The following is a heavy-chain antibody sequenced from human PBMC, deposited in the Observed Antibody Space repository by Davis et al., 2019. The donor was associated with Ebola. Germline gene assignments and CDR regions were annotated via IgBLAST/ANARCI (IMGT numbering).Heavy chain of an antibody. J-gene: IGHJ4*02. CDR2: MNPNSGNT. V-gene: IGHV1-8*02. CDR1: GYTFTSYY. Sequence: AASVKVSCKASGYTFTSYYMHWVRQAPGQGLEWVGWMNPNSGNTGYAQKFQGRVTMTRNTSISTAYMELSSLRAEDTAVYYCASSRTTRSYYFDYWGQGTLVTVSP. CDR3: ASSRTTRSYYFDY. D-gene: IGHD4-17*01.